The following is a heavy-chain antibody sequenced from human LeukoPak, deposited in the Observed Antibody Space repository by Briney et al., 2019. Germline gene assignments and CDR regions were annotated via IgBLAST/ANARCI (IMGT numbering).Heavy chain of an antibody. D-gene: IGHD2-2*01. CDR2: ISSSSSYI. J-gene: IGHJ6*03. Sequence: GGSLRLSCAASGFTLSNYNMNWVRQAPGKGLEWVSSISSSSSYIYYADSVKGRFTISRDNAKNSLYLQMHSLRAEDTAVYYCARDNGYCSSTSCYFYYMDVWGKGTTVTVSS. CDR1: GFTLSNYN. CDR3: ARDNGYCSSTSCYFYYMDV. V-gene: IGHV3-21*01.